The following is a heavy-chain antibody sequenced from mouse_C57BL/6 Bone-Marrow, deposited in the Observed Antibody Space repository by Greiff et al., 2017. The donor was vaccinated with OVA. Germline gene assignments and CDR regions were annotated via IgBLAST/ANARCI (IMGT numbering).Heavy chain of an antibody. V-gene: IGHV7-3*01. CDR1: GFTFTDYY. D-gene: IGHD1-1*01. CDR2: IRNKANGYTT. CDR3: ARCSDYYGSSYLWYFEV. J-gene: IGHJ1*03. Sequence: EVMLVESGGGLVQPGGSLSLSCAASGFTFTDYYMSWVRQPPGKALEWLGFIRNKANGYTTEYSASVKGRVTISRDNSQSILYLQMNALSAEDSATYYCARCSDYYGSSYLWYFEVWGTGTTVTVSS.